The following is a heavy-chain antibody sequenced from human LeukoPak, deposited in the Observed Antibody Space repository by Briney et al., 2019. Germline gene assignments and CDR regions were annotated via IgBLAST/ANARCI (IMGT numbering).Heavy chain of an antibody. V-gene: IGHV4-39*07. CDR1: GGSISSSSYY. Sequence: SETLSLTCTVSGGSISSSSYYWGWIRQPPGKGLEWIGSIYYSGSTYYNPSLKSRVTISVDTSKNQFSLKLSSVPAADTAVYYCARDRAAFDIWGQGTMVTVSS. D-gene: IGHD3-10*01. CDR2: IYYSGST. CDR3: ARDRAAFDI. J-gene: IGHJ3*02.